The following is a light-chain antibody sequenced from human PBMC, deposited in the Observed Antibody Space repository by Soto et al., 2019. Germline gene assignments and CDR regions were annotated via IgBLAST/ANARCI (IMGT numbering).Light chain of an antibody. Sequence: QSVLTQAPSASGTPGQRVTISCSGSSSNIGSNTVSWYQQVPGTDPKLLIYSNDQRPSGVPDRFSGSKSGTSASLAIGGLQSEDEADYYCAAWDGSRNGWVFGGGTKLTVL. CDR1: SSNIGSNT. V-gene: IGLV1-44*01. CDR2: SND. CDR3: AAWDGSRNGWV. J-gene: IGLJ2*01.